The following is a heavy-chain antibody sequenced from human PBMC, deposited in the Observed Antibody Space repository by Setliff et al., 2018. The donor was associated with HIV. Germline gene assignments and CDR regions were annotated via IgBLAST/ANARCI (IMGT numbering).Heavy chain of an antibody. J-gene: IGHJ4*02. D-gene: IGHD3-10*01. CDR1: VAPSTVMTG. CDR3: ARGRVLLWFGNLFHSNAYYFDS. CDR2: VYSDGSV. Sequence: PSGDPVPHLVVLVAPSTVMTGGVGSASPQGKGLEWIGEVYSDGSVNYNTSLRSRVTMSIDKYKNEFDLRLASVTAADTAVYYCARGRVLLWFGNLFHSNAYYFDSWGRGKAVTVSS. V-gene: IGHV4-4*02.